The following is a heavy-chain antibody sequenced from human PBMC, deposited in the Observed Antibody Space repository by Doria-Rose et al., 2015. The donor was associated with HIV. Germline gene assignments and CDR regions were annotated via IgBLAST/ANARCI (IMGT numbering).Heavy chain of an antibody. V-gene: IGHV4-34*01. CDR1: GGSFSGYY. Sequence: QVQLQQWDAGLVKPSETLSLTCAVFGGSFSGYYWSWIRQPTGNGLECIGEINHSGSTNYKTSLKSRCTISLDTSKNLFSLKLSSVTAADTAVYYCARGLLRGGWNDVDYYYGMDVWGQGTTVTVSS. CDR2: INHSGST. D-gene: IGHD1-1*01. CDR3: ARGLLRGGWNDVDYYYGMDV. J-gene: IGHJ6*02.